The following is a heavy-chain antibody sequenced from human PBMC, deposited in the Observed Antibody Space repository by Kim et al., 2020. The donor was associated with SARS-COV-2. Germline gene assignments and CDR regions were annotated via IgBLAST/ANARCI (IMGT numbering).Heavy chain of an antibody. J-gene: IGHJ5*02. D-gene: IGHD6-19*01. CDR3: ATVLTTSGIAVAGTSSWFDP. CDR1: GYTLTELS. V-gene: IGHV1-24*01. Sequence: ASVKVSCKVSGYTLTELSMHWVRQAPGKGLEWMGGFDPEDGETIYAQKFQGRVTMTEDTSTDTAYMELSSLRSEDTAVYYCATVLTTSGIAVAGTSSWFDPWGQGTLVTVSS. CDR2: FDPEDGET.